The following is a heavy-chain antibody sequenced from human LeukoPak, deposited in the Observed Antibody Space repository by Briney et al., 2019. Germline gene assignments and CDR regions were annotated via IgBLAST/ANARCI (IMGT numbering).Heavy chain of an antibody. V-gene: IGHV3-53*01. D-gene: IGHD3-16*01. CDR3: ARDLLGGGTFDI. CDR1: GFTYTIYE. J-gene: IGHJ3*02. Sequence: GGSLRLSCAASGFTYTIYEMNWVRQAPGKGLEWVSDYADSVKGRFTISRDNSKNTLYLQMNSLRAEDTAVYYCARDLLGGGTFDIWGQGTMVTVSS.